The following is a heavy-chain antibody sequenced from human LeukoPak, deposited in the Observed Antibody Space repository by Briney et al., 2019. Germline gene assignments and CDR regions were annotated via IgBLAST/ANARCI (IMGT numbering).Heavy chain of an antibody. CDR3: ATGEFGELGNWFDP. D-gene: IGHD3-10*01. Sequence: GSSVNVSCKVSGYTLPELSMHWVRQPPGKGLEWMGGFDPEDGETIYAQKFQGRVTMTEDTSTDTAYMELSSLRSEDTAVYYCATGEFGELGNWFDPWGQGTLVTVSS. CDR2: FDPEDGET. V-gene: IGHV1-24*01. CDR1: GYTLPELS. J-gene: IGHJ5*02.